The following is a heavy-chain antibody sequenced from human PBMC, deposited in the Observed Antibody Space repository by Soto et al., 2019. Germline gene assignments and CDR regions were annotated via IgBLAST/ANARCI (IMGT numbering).Heavy chain of an antibody. CDR3: ARGRRRGYYGSGSYYNPVVYYYGMDV. J-gene: IGHJ6*02. CDR2: INHSGST. CDR1: GGSFSGYY. V-gene: IGHV4-34*01. D-gene: IGHD3-10*01. Sequence: PSETLSLTCAVYGGSFSGYYWSWIRQPPGKGLEWIGEINHSGSTNYNPSLKCRVTISVDTSKNQFSLKLSSVTAADTAVYYCARGRRRGYYGSGSYYNPVVYYYGMDVWGQGTTVTVSS.